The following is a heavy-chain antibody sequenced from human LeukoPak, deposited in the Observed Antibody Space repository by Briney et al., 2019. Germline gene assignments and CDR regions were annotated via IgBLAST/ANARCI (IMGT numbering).Heavy chain of an antibody. V-gene: IGHV3-74*03. J-gene: IGHJ4*02. Sequence: GGSLRLSCEPSGFPFSSYWMLWVRQAPGKGLVWVSRISGDGTIKTYADFVRGRFTISREHTKNILYLQMNSLKVEDTAIYFCSTSQFDYWGQGVQVTVSS. CDR2: ISGDGTIK. CDR1: GFPFSSYW. CDR3: STSQFDY.